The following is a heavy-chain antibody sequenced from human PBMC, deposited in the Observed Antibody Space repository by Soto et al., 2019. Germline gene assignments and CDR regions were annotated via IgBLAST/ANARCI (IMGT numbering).Heavy chain of an antibody. D-gene: IGHD2-2*01. V-gene: IGHV4-34*01. CDR3: TRVRRFCSSTSCYVQYYYYYLDV. J-gene: IGHJ6*03. CDR2: INHSGST. CDR1: GGSFSGNY. Sequence: SETLSLTCAVYGGSFSGNYWSWIRQPPGKEKEWIGEINHSGSTNYNPSLKSRVTISVDTSKDQFSLKLSSMTAADTAVYYCTRVRRFCSSTSCYVQYYYYYLDVWGKGTTVLVSS.